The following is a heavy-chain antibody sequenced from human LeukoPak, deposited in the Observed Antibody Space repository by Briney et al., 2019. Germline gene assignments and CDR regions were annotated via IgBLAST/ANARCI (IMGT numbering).Heavy chain of an antibody. CDR3: ARGIYYDNSGYIH. J-gene: IGHJ4*02. CDR2: ISYDGSNK. Sequence: GRSLRLSCAASGFTFSSYGMHWVRQAPGKGLEWVAVISYDGSNKYYADSVKGRFTISRDNSKNTLYLQMNSLRAEDTAVYYCARGIYYDNSGYIHWGQGTLVTVSS. V-gene: IGHV3-30*03. CDR1: GFTFSSYG. D-gene: IGHD3-22*01.